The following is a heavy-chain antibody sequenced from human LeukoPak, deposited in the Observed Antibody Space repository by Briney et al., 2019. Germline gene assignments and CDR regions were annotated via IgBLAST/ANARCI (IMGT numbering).Heavy chain of an antibody. J-gene: IGHJ5*02. V-gene: IGHV4-59*12. CDR2: IYYSGST. D-gene: IGHD6-19*01. CDR3: ARTDSSGWASNWFDP. CDR1: GGSISSYY. Sequence: PSETLSLTCTVSGGSISSYYWSWIRQPPGKGLEWIGYIYYSGSTNYNPSLKSRVTISVDTSKNQFSLKLSSVTAADTAVYYCARTDSSGWASNWFDPWGQGTLVTVSS.